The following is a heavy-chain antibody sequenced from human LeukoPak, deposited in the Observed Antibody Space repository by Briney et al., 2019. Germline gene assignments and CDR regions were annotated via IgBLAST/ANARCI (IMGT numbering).Heavy chain of an antibody. CDR1: GGSFSGYY. CDR3: ARGGYGDAYFQH. CDR2: IYYSGST. D-gene: IGHD4-17*01. V-gene: IGHV4-59*01. J-gene: IGHJ1*01. Sequence: SETLSLTCAVYGGSFSGYYWSWIRQPPGKGLEWIGYIYYSGSTNYNPSLKSRVTISVDTSKNQFSLKLSSVTAADTAVYYCARGGYGDAYFQHWGQGTLVTVSS.